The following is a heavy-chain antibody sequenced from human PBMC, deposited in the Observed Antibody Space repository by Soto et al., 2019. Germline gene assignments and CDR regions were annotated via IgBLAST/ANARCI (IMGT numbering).Heavy chain of an antibody. V-gene: IGHV1-69*04. CDR3: AREEYSSSWHWFDP. CDR1: GGTFSSYT. Sequence: SVKVSCKASGGTFSSYTISWVRQAPGQGLEWMVRIIPILGIANYAQKFQGRVTITADNSTSTAYMELSSLRSEDTAVYYCAREEYSSSWHWFDPWGQGTLVTVSS. D-gene: IGHD6-13*01. J-gene: IGHJ5*02. CDR2: IIPILGIA.